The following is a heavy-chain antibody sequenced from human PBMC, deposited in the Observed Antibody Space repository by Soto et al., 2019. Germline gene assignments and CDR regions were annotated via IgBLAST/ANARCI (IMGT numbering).Heavy chain of an antibody. CDR1: GFTFSSYA. D-gene: IGHD3-10*01. CDR3: AKVRWFGELLYDY. J-gene: IGHJ4*02. Sequence: EVQLLESGGGLVQPGGSLRLSCAASGFTFSSYAMNWVRRAPGKGLEWVSAISGSGGSTYYADSVKGRFTISRDNSKNTLYLQMNSLRAEDTAVYYCAKVRWFGELLYDYWGQGTLVTVSS. CDR2: ISGSGGST. V-gene: IGHV3-23*01.